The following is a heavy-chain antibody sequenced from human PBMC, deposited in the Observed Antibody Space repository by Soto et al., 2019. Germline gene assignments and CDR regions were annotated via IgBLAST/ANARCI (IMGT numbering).Heavy chain of an antibody. J-gene: IGHJ6*02. CDR2: VSGYNGDT. Sequence: QGQLVQSGPEVKKPGASVKVFCKASGYTFSRYGISWVRQAPGQGLEWMGWVSGYNGDTKYAQKVQGRVTMTIDTSTYTAYMELRSLTSDDTAKYYCAKNGQPPYYYYGMDVWGQGTTVTVSS. D-gene: IGHD2-8*01. CDR1: GYTFSRYG. CDR3: AKNGQPPYYYYGMDV. V-gene: IGHV1-18*01.